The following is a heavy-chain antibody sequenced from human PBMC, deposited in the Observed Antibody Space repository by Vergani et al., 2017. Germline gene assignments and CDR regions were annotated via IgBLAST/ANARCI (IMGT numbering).Heavy chain of an antibody. CDR1: GFTLSDHV. D-gene: IGHD3-10*01. V-gene: IGHV3-72*01. CDR3: ARHTYYYGSGSYYRPNYYYYYGMDV. Sequence: VQLVESGGGLVQPGGSLRLSCAASGFTLSDHVMDWVRQGPGKGLEWVGRSRNKARSYTTEYSASVKGRFTISRDDSRNSLYLQMNSLKTEDTAVYYCARHTYYYGSGSYYRPNYYYYYGMDVWGQGTTVTVSS. J-gene: IGHJ6*02. CDR2: SRNKARSYTT.